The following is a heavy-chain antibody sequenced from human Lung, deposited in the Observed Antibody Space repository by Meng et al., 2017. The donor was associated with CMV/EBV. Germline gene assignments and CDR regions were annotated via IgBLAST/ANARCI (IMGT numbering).Heavy chain of an antibody. Sequence: GGSLRLXCAASGFTVSSNYMSWVRQAPGKGLEWVSVIYSGGSTYYADSVKGRFTISRDNFKNTLYLQMNSLRAEDTAVYYCARNNCSSTSCYSLYYYGMDVWGQGTTVPVSS. CDR3: ARNNCSSTSCYSLYYYGMDV. CDR1: GFTVSSNY. CDR2: IYSGGST. D-gene: IGHD2-2*01. V-gene: IGHV3-53*01. J-gene: IGHJ6*02.